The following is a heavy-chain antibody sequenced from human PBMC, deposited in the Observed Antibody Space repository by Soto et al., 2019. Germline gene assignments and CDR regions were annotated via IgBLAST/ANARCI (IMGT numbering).Heavy chain of an antibody. CDR1: GYTFTSYG. J-gene: IGHJ3*02. CDR2: ISAYNGNT. CDR3: ARVRYYGSGSYGAFDI. D-gene: IGHD3-10*01. V-gene: IGHV1-18*01. Sequence: ASVKVSCKASGYTFTSYGISWVRQAPGQGLEWMGWISAYNGNTNYAQKLQGRVTMTTDTSTSTAYMELRSRRSDDTAVYYCARVRYYGSGSYGAFDIWGQGTMVTVSS.